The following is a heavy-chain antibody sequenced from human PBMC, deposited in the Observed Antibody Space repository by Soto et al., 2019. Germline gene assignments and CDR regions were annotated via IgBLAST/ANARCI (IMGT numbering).Heavy chain of an antibody. V-gene: IGHV4-59*01. J-gene: IGHJ6*03. CDR2: IYYSGST. D-gene: IGHD4-17*01. CDR1: GGSISSYY. CDR3: ARDSLGGDYVSPYYYYMDV. Sequence: SETLSLTCTVSGGSISSYYWSWIRQPPGKGLEWIGYIYYSGSTNYNPSLKSRVTISVDTSKNQFSLKLSSVTAADTAVYYCARDSLGGDYVSPYYYYMDVWGKGTTVTVSS.